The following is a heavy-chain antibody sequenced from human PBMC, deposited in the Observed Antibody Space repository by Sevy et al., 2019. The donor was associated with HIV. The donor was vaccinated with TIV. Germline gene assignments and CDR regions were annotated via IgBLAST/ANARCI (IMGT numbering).Heavy chain of an antibody. J-gene: IGHJ4*02. CDR1: GFTFSTYA. CDR3: VRATNGVLRWFDY. Sequence: GGSLRLSCAASGFTFSTYAMHWVRQAPGKGLDWVAVISSDGTNKYYADSVKGRFTISRDNSKNTLYLQMNSLIPEDSALYYCVRATNGVLRWFDYWGQGTLVTVSS. D-gene: IGHD3-3*01. V-gene: IGHV3-30-3*01. CDR2: ISSDGTNK.